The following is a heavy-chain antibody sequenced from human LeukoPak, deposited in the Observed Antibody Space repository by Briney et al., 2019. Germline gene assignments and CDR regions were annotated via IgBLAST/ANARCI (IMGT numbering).Heavy chain of an antibody. Sequence: GGSLRLSCAASGFTFSGYWMSWVRQAPGKGLEWVANIKQDGSEKNYADSVMGRFTISRDNARNSLSLQMNSLRAEDTAVYYCARFGAEVPYYYCYYGLDVWGQGTTVTVSS. CDR2: IKQDGSEK. V-gene: IGHV3-7*01. J-gene: IGHJ6*02. CDR1: GFTFSGYW. D-gene: IGHD3-10*01. CDR3: ARFGAEVPYYYCYYGLDV.